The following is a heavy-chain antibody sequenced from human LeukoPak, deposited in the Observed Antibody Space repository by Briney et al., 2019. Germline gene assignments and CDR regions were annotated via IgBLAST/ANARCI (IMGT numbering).Heavy chain of an antibody. J-gene: IGHJ4*02. V-gene: IGHV1-18*01. Sequence: GASVKVSCKASGYTFTSYGISWVRQAPGQGLEWMGWINAYNGNTNYAQKLQGRVTTTTDTSTSTAYMELRSLRSDDTAVYYCVVVPASCDYWGQGTLVTVSS. CDR2: INAYNGNT. CDR3: VVVPASCDY. D-gene: IGHD2-2*01. CDR1: GYTFTSYG.